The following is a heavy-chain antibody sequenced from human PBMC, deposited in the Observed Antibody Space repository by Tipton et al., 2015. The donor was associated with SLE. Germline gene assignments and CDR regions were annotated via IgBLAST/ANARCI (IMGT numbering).Heavy chain of an antibody. CDR3: ARDGGPYRDY. D-gene: IGHD3-16*01. V-gene: IGHV3-74*01. CDR2: NNPDGSTT. Sequence: GSLRLSCAASGFTFSRHWMNWVRQAPGKGLVWVSRNNPDGSTTDYADSVKGRFTISRDNAKNSLSLQMSSLRAEDTAVYYCARDGGPYRDYWGQGTLVTVSS. CDR1: GFTFSRHW. J-gene: IGHJ4*02.